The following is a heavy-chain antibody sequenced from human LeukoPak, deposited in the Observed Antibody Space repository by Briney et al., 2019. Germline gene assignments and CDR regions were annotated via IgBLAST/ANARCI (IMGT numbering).Heavy chain of an antibody. CDR3: ARDTDCSSTSCYADNWFDP. V-gene: IGHV3-21*01. Sequence: GGSLRLSCAASGFDFSTYAINWVRQAPGKGLEWVSSISTMSNYIFYGDSVKGRFTISRDNAKNSVYLQMNSLRPEDTAVYYCARDTDCSSTSCYADNWFDPWGQGTLVTVSS. CDR2: ISTMSNYI. D-gene: IGHD2-2*01. CDR1: GFDFSTYA. J-gene: IGHJ5*02.